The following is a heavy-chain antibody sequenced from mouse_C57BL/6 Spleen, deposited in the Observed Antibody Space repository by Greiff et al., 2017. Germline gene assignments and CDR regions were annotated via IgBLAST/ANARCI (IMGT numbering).Heavy chain of an antibody. V-gene: IGHV3-6*01. CDR2: ISYDGSN. J-gene: IGHJ3*01. Sequence: EVQMVESGPGLVKPSQSLSLTCSVTGYSITSGYYWNWIRQFPGNKLEWMGYISYDGSNNYNPSLKNRISITRDTSKNQFFLKLNSVTTEDTATYYCARGDYDAAWFAYWGQGTLVTVSA. CDR3: ARGDYDAAWFAY. CDR1: GYSITSGYY. D-gene: IGHD2-4*01.